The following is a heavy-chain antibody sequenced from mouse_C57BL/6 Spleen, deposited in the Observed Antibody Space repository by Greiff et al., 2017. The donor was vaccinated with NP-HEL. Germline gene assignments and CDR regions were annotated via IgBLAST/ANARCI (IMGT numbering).Heavy chain of an antibody. D-gene: IGHD4-1*02. CDR3: ARSRQLGFDY. CDR1: GFTFSSYG. J-gene: IGHJ2*01. V-gene: IGHV5-6*01. CDR2: ISSGGSYT. Sequence: EVHLVESGGDLVKPGGSLKLSCAASGFTFSSYGMSWVRQTPDKRLEWVATISSGGSYTYYPDSVKGRFTISRDNAKNTLYLQMSSLKSEDTAMYYCARSRQLGFDYWGQGTTLTVSS.